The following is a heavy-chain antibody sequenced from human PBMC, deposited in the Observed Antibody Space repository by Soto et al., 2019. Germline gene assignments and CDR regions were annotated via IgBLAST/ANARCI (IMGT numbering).Heavy chain of an antibody. D-gene: IGHD2-2*01. Sequence: QVQLQESGPGLVKPSETLSLTCTVSGGSISSSSYYWGWIRQPPGKGSEWIGSIYYSGSTYYKPPRKSRVTISVDTSKNQFSLKLGSVTAADSAVYYCARPVPAGKQAVDYWGQGTLVTVSS. CDR2: IYYSGST. CDR1: GGSISSSSYY. V-gene: IGHV4-39*01. CDR3: ARPVPAGKQAVDY. J-gene: IGHJ4*02.